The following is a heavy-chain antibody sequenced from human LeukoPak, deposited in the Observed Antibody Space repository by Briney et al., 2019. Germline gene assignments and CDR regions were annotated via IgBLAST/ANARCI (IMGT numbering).Heavy chain of an antibody. D-gene: IGHD3-3*01. V-gene: IGHV4-34*01. J-gene: IGHJ4*02. Sequence: SECLSPTWAVVGGSFSGYYWNWIRQPPGKGVEWIGQINPSRNTNYNPSPKSRVTISVDTPKKQFSLKLSSVTAADTAVYYCARRYDVWSGYPPPLDYWGQGTLVTVSS. CDR2: INPSRNT. CDR3: ARRYDVWSGYPPPLDY. CDR1: GGSFSGYY.